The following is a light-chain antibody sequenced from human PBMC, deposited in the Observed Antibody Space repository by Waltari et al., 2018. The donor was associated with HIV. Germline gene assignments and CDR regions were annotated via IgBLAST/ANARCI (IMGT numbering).Light chain of an antibody. J-gene: IGKJ3*01. Sequence: DIQMTQSPSSLSASVGDRVTLTCRASQNINSSLNWYQQRPGKAPELLIYATSSLQSGVPSRFSGSGSWTDFTLTISSLQPEDFATYYCQQSYSTPWTFGPGTKVDVK. CDR3: QQSYSTPWT. CDR2: ATS. V-gene: IGKV1-39*01. CDR1: QNINSS.